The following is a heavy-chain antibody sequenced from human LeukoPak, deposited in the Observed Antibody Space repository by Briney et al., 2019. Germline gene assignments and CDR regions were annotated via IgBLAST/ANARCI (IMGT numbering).Heavy chain of an antibody. J-gene: IGHJ4*02. CDR2: ISDSGSTI. CDR1: GFTFGSYV. Sequence: QPGGSLRLSCAASGFTFGSYVMHWVRQAPGKGLEWVSCISDSGSTIYYADSVKGRFTISRDNSKNTLYLQMNSLRAEDTALYYCARGLTTSDYWGQGTLVTVSS. CDR3: ARGLTTSDY. D-gene: IGHD4-17*01. V-gene: IGHV3-48*03.